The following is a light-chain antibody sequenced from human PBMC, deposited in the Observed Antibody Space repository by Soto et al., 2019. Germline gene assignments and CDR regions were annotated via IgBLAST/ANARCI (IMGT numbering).Light chain of an antibody. CDR3: QQYDNLSLT. CDR2: DAS. V-gene: IGKV1-33*01. Sequence: DIQMTQSPSSLSASVGDRVTITCQASQDISNYLNWYQKKPWKAPKLLIYDASNLETRVPSRFSGSGSGTDFTFTIISLQPEDIATYYCQQYDNLSLTFGGGTKVDIK. CDR1: QDISNY. J-gene: IGKJ4*01.